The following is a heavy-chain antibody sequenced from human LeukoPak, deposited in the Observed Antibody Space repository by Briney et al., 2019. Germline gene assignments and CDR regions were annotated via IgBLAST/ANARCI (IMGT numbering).Heavy chain of an antibody. V-gene: IGHV3-23*01. J-gene: IGHJ4*01. CDR2: VGHDVDST. D-gene: IGHD3-22*01. CDR1: GLTFDIYT. CDR3: AKSPLYDSSGYFFPTFDS. Sequence: GGSLRLSCVVSGLTFDIYTMNWVRQAPGKGLEWVSAVGHDVDSTYYADPVKGRFTISRDNAKRMLFLQMNSLRAEDTAMYYCAKSPLYDSSGYFFPTFDSWGQGTLVAVSS.